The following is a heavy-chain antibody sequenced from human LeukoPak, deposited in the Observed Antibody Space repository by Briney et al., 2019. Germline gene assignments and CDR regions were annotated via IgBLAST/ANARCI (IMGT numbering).Heavy chain of an antibody. CDR2: IKQDGSEK. CDR1: GFTFSSYW. Sequence: PGGSLRLSCAASGFTFSSYWMSWVRQAPGKGLEWVASIKQDGSEKNYVDSVKGRFTISRDNAKNSQYLQINSLRVEDTAVYYCARSGSDFDCWGQGTLVSVSS. D-gene: IGHD1-26*01. V-gene: IGHV3-7*01. CDR3: ARSGSDFDC. J-gene: IGHJ4*02.